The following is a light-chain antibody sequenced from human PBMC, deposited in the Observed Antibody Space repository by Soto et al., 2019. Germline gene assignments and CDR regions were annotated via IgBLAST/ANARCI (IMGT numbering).Light chain of an antibody. CDR3: AAWDDSLNAL. J-gene: IGLJ1*01. CDR2: IND. Sequence: QSVLTQPPSASGTPGQSITISCPGSSSNIGDNPVNWYQQLPGAAPKLLIYINDQRPSGVPDRFSGSKSGTSASLAISGLQPEDEADYYCAAWDDSLNALFGTGTKVTVL. V-gene: IGLV1-44*01. CDR1: SSNIGDNP.